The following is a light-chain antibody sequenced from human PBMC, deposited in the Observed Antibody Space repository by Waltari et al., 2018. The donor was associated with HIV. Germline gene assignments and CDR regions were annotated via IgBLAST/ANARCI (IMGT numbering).Light chain of an antibody. CDR1: SRDVGGYNY. CDR3: NSYTTSSTLHVV. J-gene: IGLJ2*01. CDR2: DVS. V-gene: IGLV2-14*03. Sequence: QSALTQPASVSGSPGQSITISCTGTSRDVGGYNYVSWYQHHPGKAPKLMIYDVSNRPSGVSNRFSGSKSGNPASLTISGLQAEYEADYYCNSYTTSSTLHVVFGGGTKLTVL.